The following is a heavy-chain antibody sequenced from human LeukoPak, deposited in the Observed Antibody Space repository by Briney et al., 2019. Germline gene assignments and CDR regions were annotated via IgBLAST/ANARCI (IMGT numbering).Heavy chain of an antibody. CDR3: AREEISGWELLYYYYGMDV. CDR1: GYTFTSYG. CDR2: ISAYNGNT. V-gene: IGHV1-18*01. D-gene: IGHD1-26*01. Sequence: GASVKVSCKASGYTFTSYGISWVRQAPGQGLEWMGWISAYNGNTNYAQKLQGRVTMTTDTSTSTAYMELRSLRSDDTAVYYCAREEISGWELLYYYYGMDVWGQGTTVTVSS. J-gene: IGHJ6*02.